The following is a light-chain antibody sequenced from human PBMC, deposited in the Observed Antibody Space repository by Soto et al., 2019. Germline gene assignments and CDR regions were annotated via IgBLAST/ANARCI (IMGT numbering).Light chain of an antibody. CDR2: DVS. CDR3: SSYTSSSTLV. Sequence: QSVLTQPASVSGSPGQSITISCTGTSSDVGGYNYVSWYQQQPGKAPKLLIYDVSNRPSWVSNRFSGSQSGNTASLTISGLQAEDEDDYYCSSYTSSSTLVFGTGTKLTVL. CDR1: SSDVGGYNY. J-gene: IGLJ1*01. V-gene: IGLV2-14*01.